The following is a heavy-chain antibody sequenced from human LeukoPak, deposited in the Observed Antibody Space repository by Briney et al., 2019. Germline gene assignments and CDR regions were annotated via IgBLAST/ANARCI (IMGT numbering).Heavy chain of an antibody. D-gene: IGHD1-26*01. CDR3: AKDSSVWVVGAISFFDY. J-gene: IGHJ4*02. CDR1: GFTFSNYG. Sequence: GGSLRLSCAPSGFTFSNYGMHWVRQAPAKGLEWVAAISYDGSTKYYADSVKGRFTSSRDNSKNTLYLQMNSLRPEDTAVYYCAKDSSVWVVGAISFFDYWGQGTLVTVSS. V-gene: IGHV3-30*18. CDR2: ISYDGSTK.